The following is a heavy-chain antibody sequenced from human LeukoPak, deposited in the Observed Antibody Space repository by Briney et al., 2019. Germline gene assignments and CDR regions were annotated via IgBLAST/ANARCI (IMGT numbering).Heavy chain of an antibody. Sequence: GGSLRLSCAASGFTFSSYWMTWVRQPPGKGLEWVATIEEDENKRYYVDSVEGRFTISRDNAKNSVYLQMNSLRAEDTAVYYCARDAVAYWGQGTLVIVSS. V-gene: IGHV3-7*03. D-gene: IGHD6-19*01. CDR3: ARDAVAY. J-gene: IGHJ4*02. CDR2: IEEDENKR. CDR1: GFTFSSYW.